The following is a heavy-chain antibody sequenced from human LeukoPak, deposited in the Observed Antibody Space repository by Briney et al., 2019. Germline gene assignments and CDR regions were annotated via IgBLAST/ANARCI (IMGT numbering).Heavy chain of an antibody. J-gene: IGHJ4*02. D-gene: IGHD6-19*01. Sequence: GGSLRLSCAASGFTFSSYAMSWVRQAPGKGLEWVSGISGSGGTTYYADSVKGRFTISRDNSKNTLYLQMNSLRAEDTAVYYCAKAYGAMAGALLDQWGRGTPVTVSS. CDR3: AKAYGAMAGALLDQ. CDR2: ISGSGGTT. CDR1: GFTFSSYA. V-gene: IGHV3-23*01.